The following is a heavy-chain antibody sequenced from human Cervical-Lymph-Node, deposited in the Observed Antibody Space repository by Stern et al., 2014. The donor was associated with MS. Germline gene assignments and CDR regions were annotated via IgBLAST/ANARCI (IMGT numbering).Heavy chain of an antibody. Sequence: QVQLLQPGAEVKKPGASVKVSCKASGYTFTSDDINWVRQVPGQGLEWMGCMNPESGDTGYAQRFRGKFTITRDLSINTAYMEMSSLKFEDTAVYYCTRGWSAWGQGTLVTVSS. CDR3: TRGWSA. CDR2: MNPESGDT. J-gene: IGHJ4*02. D-gene: IGHD3-3*01. V-gene: IGHV1-8*01. CDR1: GYTFTSDD.